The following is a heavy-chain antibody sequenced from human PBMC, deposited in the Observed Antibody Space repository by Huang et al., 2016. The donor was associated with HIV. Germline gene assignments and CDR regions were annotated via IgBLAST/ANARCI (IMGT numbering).Heavy chain of an antibody. CDR1: GFSFRNYA. CDR2: ISYDGTRK. CDR3: ARAPEFGNYEFDQ. V-gene: IGHV3-30-3*01. D-gene: IGHD4-4*01. Sequence: QVQLVESGGGVVQPGRSLRLSCVASGFSFRNYAVHWVRPAPGKGLEWVAVISYDGTRKYYADSVKGRFTVSRDNSKNTAYVQMNNPRGGDTAVYYCARAPEFGNYEFDQWGLGTLVTVSS. J-gene: IGHJ4*02.